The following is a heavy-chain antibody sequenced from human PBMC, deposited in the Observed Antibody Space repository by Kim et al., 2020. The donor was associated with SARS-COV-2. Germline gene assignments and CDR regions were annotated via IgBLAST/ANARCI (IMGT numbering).Heavy chain of an antibody. D-gene: IGHD6-19*01. Sequence: KYSQKFQGRVTFTRDPSATTAYLELSSLRSEDTAVYYCAREYSSGWYVDYWGQGTLVAVSP. J-gene: IGHJ4*02. CDR3: AREYSSGWYVDY. V-gene: IGHV1-3*01.